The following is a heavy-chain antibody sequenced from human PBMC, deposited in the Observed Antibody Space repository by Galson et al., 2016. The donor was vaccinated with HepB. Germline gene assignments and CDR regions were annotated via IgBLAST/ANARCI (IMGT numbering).Heavy chain of an antibody. Sequence: SETLSLTCTVSGGSINIGGYYWTWIRQHPGKGLEWIGCVYSSGDTKSDPSLKSRVTMSLDTSKNQFSLQLSSVTAADTAIYYCARDGYNCGLDCWGQGTLVTVSS. CDR1: GGSINIGGYY. D-gene: IGHD5-24*01. V-gene: IGHV4-61*08. CDR3: ARDGYNCGLDC. CDR2: VYSSGDT. J-gene: IGHJ4*02.